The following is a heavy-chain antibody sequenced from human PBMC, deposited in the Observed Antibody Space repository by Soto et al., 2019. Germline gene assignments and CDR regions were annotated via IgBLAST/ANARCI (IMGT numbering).Heavy chain of an antibody. D-gene: IGHD2-8*01. CDR3: AKDLGTYCTNGGCYFHYYYYYMDV. CDR1: GFTFSSYA. Sequence: PGGSLRLSCAASGFTFSSYAMSWVRQAPGKGLEWFSAISGSGGSTYYADSVKGRFTISRDNSKNTLYLQMNSLRAEDTAVYYCAKDLGTYCTNGGCYFHYYYYYMDVWGKGTTVTVSS. J-gene: IGHJ6*03. CDR2: ISGSGGST. V-gene: IGHV3-23*01.